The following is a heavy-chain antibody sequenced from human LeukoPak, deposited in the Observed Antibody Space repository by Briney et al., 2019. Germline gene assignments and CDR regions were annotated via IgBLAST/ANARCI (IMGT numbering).Heavy chain of an antibody. V-gene: IGHV3-30*03. J-gene: IGHJ5*02. CDR3: ARGPMVLTAPVPGGLDP. CDR2: ISYDGNNK. D-gene: IGHD3-22*01. Sequence: GGSLRLSCAASGFTFSSYGMHWVRQAPGKGLEWVAVISYDGNNKYYADSVKGRFTISRDNSKNTLYLQMNSLRVEDTAVYYCARGPMVLTAPVPGGLDPWGQGTLVTVSS. CDR1: GFTFSSYG.